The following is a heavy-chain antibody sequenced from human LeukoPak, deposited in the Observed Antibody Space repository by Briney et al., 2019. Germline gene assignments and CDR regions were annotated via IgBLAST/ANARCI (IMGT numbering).Heavy chain of an antibody. D-gene: IGHD6-19*01. J-gene: IGHJ6*02. CDR1: GGSISSGDYY. CDR2: IYYSGST. V-gene: IGHV4-30-4*01. CDR3: ASTHRNSSGFYYYYYYGMDV. Sequence: PSQTLSLTCTVSGGSISSGDYYWSWIRQPPGKGLEWIGYIYYSGSTYYNPSLKSRATISVDTSNNQFSLKLSSVTAADTAVYYCASTHRNSSGFYYYYYYGMDVWGQGTTVTVSS.